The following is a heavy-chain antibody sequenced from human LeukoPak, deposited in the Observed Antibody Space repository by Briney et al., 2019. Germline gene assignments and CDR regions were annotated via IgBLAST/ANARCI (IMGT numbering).Heavy chain of an antibody. CDR1: GFTFDDYA. V-gene: IGHV3-9*01. D-gene: IGHD3-3*01. CDR2: ISWNSGSM. Sequence: GGSLRLSCAASGFTFDDYAMHWVRQAPGKGLEWVSGISWNSGSMGYADSVKGRFTISRDNAKNSLFLQMNSLRAEDTAVYYCARDRSGYSLVPSSKYNYYYMDVWGKGTTVTASS. CDR3: ARDRSGYSLVPSSKYNYYYMDV. J-gene: IGHJ6*03.